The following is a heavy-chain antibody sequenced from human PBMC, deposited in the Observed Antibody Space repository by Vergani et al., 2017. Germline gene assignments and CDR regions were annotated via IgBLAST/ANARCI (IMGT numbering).Heavy chain of an antibody. D-gene: IGHD4-17*01. V-gene: IGHV3-53*01. J-gene: IGHJ4*02. CDR3: TTGILPAQPENPPTVTTAVDY. Sequence: EVQLVESGGGLIQPGGSLRLSCAASGFTVSSNYMSWVRQAPGKGLEWVSVIYSGGSTYYADSVKGRFTISRDNSKNTLYLQMNSLKTEDTAVYYCTTGILPAQPENPPTVTTAVDYWGQGTLVTVTS. CDR2: IYSGGST. CDR1: GFTVSSNY.